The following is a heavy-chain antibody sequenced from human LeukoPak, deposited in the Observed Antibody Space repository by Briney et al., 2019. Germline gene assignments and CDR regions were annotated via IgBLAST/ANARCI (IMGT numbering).Heavy chain of an antibody. J-gene: IGHJ4*02. CDR2: INHSGSS. CDR1: GGSFSGYY. Sequence: SETLSLTCAVYGGSFSGYYWSWIRQPPGKGLGWIGEINHSGSSNYNPSLKSRVTISVDTSKNQFSLKLSSVTAADTAVYYCAREGYCSGGSCSGDYWGQGTLVTVSS. D-gene: IGHD2-15*01. CDR3: AREGYCSGGSCSGDY. V-gene: IGHV4-34*01.